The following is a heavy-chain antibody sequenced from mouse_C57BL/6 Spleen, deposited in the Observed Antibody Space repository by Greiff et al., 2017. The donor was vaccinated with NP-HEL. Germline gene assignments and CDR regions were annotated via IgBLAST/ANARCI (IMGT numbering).Heavy chain of an antibody. J-gene: IGHJ2*01. CDR1: GYTFTDYY. D-gene: IGHD3-2*01. Sequence: EVQLQQSGPELVKPGASVKISCKASGYTFTDYYMNWVKQCHGKSLEWIGDINPNNGGTSYNQKFKGKATLTVDKSSSTAYMELRSLTSEDSAVYYCARPTLDIRFDYWGQGTTLTVSS. CDR3: ARPTLDIRFDY. CDR2: INPNNGGT. V-gene: IGHV1-26*01.